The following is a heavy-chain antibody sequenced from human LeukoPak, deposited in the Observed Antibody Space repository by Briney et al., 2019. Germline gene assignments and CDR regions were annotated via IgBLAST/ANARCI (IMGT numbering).Heavy chain of an antibody. CDR3: ARLNNDYRDRDSYYYYGMDV. CDR1: GFTFSSYA. D-gene: IGHD4-11*01. Sequence: GGSLRLSCAASGFTFSSYAMSWVRQAPGKGLEWVSTISGGGGSTYYADSVKGRFTISRDNSKNTLYLQVNSLRAEDTAIYYCARLNNDYRDRDSYYYYGMDVWGQGTTATVSS. CDR2: ISGGGGST. J-gene: IGHJ6*02. V-gene: IGHV3-23*01.